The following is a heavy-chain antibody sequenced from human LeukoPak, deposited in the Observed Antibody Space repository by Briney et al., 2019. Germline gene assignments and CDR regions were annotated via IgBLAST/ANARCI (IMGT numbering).Heavy chain of an antibody. Sequence: PGGSLRLSCAASGFTFSDYSVNWVRKAPGKGQEWVSCGSSNSSYRYYVDPAKGRFTIFRVNAKNSLYRQMNSLLPEDTSVYDCVRGCSDSNYWGQATLATASA. CDR1: GFTFSDYS. D-gene: IGHD5-12*01. CDR2: GSSNSSYR. CDR3: VRGCSDSNY. V-gene: IGHV3-21*01. J-gene: IGHJ4*02.